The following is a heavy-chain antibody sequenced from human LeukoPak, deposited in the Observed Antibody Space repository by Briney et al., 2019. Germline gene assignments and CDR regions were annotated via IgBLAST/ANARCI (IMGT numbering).Heavy chain of an antibody. V-gene: IGHV4-34*01. CDR3: ARARDILLVYYFDY. D-gene: IGHD2-8*02. J-gene: IGHJ4*02. CDR2: INHSGST. Sequence: PSETLSLTCAVYGGSFSGYYWSWIRQPLGKGLEWIGEINHSGSTNYNPSLKSRVTVSVDTSKNQFSLKLSSVTAADTAVYYCARARDILLVYYFDYWGQGTLVTVSS. CDR1: GGSFSGYY.